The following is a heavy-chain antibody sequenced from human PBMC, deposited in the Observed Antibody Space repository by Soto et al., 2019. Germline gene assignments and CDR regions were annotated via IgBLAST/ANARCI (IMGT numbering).Heavy chain of an antibody. J-gene: IGHJ6*02. D-gene: IGHD2-15*01. V-gene: IGHV5-51*01. Sequence: PGESLKISCKCSGYSFTSYWIGWVRQMPGKGLELMGIMYPGDSDTRYSPSFQGQVTISADKSISTAYLQWSSLKASDTAMYYCAKVVVVAAFLDGMDVWGQGTTVTVSS. CDR3: AKVVVVAAFLDGMDV. CDR1: GYSFTSYW. CDR2: MYPGDSDT.